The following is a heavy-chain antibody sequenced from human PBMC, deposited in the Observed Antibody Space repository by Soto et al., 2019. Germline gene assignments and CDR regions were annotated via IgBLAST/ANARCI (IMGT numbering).Heavy chain of an antibody. V-gene: IGHV3-21*01. Sequence: GGSLRLPCAASGFTFSSYSMNWVRQAPGKGLEWVSSISSSNSYIYYADSVKGRFTISRDNAKNSLYLQMNSLRAEDTAVDYFARVSSRKGAFDIWGQGTMVTVSS. CDR2: ISSSNSYI. CDR1: GFTFSSYS. J-gene: IGHJ3*02. CDR3: ARVSSRKGAFDI.